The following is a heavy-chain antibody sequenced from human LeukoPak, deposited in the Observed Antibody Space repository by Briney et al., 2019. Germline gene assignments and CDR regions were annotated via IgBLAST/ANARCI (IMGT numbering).Heavy chain of an antibody. D-gene: IGHD2-2*01. Sequence: GGSLRLSCAASGFTFSSYEMNWVRQAPGKGLEWVSYISSSGSTIYYADSVKGRFTISRDNAKNTAYLQMNSLKTEDTGVYYCTSGGYCTSTSCYGVYWGQGTLVTVSS. J-gene: IGHJ4*02. V-gene: IGHV3-48*03. CDR1: GFTFSSYE. CDR3: TSGGYCTSTSCYGVY. CDR2: ISSSGSTI.